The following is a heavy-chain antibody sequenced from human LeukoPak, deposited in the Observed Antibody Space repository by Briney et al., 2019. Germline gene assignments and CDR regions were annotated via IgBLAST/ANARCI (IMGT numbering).Heavy chain of an antibody. V-gene: IGHV4-30-4*01. D-gene: IGHD2-2*01. CDR1: GGSISSGDYY. CDR3: ARDIVVVPAATDPYYYYRMDV. J-gene: IGHJ6*02. CDR2: IYYSGST. Sequence: KASETLCLTCTVSGGSISSGDYYWSWIRQPPGKGLEWIGYIYYSGSTYYNPSLKSRVTISVDTSKNQFSLKLSSVTAADTAVYYCARDIVVVPAATDPYYYYRMDVWGQGTTVTVSS.